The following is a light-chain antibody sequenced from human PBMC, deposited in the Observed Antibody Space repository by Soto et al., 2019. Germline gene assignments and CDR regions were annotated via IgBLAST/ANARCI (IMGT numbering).Light chain of an antibody. Sequence: QSALTQPASVSGSPGQSITISCTGTRSDVGSYKFVSWYQQHPGKAPKLMIYEGSKRPSGVSYRFSGSKSGNTASLTISGLQAEDEADYYCCSYAGSSTLVFGGGTKRTVL. CDR3: CSYAGSSTLV. CDR1: RSDVGSYKF. CDR2: EGS. J-gene: IGLJ2*01. V-gene: IGLV2-23*01.